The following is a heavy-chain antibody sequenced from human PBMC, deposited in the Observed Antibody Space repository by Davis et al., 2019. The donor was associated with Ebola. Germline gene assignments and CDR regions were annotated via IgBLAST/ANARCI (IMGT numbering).Heavy chain of an antibody. CDR2: IYYSGST. V-gene: IGHV4-39*02. J-gene: IGHJ4*02. D-gene: IGHD6-19*01. CDR3: ARGSQWLGPDY. CDR1: GGSITSGDYY. Sequence: MPSETLSPTCTVLGGSITSGDYYWGWIRQPPGKGLEWIGSIYYSGSTYYNPSLKSRVTISVDTSKKHFSLKLGSVTAADTAVYYCARGSQWLGPDYWGQGTLVIVSS.